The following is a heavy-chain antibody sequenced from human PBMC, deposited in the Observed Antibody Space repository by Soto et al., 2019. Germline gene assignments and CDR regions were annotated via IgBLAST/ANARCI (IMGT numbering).Heavy chain of an antibody. D-gene: IGHD6-19*01. Sequence: SQTLSLTCAISGDIVSSNTAAWNWIRSSPSRGLEWLGRTYYRSSWRHDYAVSVKSRITVNPDTSKNHFSLQLNSVTPDDTAVYYCARGVAGSGFGLWGQGTLVTVSS. CDR1: GDIVSSNTAA. V-gene: IGHV6-1*01. CDR3: ARGVAGSGFGL. CDR2: TYYRSSWRH. J-gene: IGHJ4*02.